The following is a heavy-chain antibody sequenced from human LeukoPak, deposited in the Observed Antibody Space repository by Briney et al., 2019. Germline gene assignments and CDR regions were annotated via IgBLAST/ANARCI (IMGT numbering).Heavy chain of an antibody. CDR1: GGSISSYY. D-gene: IGHD3-10*01. CDR3: ARVEEGYGSGRRENYYYYYMDV. Sequence: PSETLSLTCTVSGGSISSYYWSWIRQPPRKVLEWIGSIYYSGSTNYNPSLKSRVTISVDTSKNQFSLKLSSVTAADTAVYYCARVEEGYGSGRRENYYYYYMDVWGKGTTVTISS. J-gene: IGHJ6*03. V-gene: IGHV4-59*01. CDR2: IYYSGST.